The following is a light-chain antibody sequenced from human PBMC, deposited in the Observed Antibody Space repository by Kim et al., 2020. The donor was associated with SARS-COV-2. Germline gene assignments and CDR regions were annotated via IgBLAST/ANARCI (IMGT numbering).Light chain of an antibody. V-gene: IGKV3-20*01. Sequence: SPGERATLSCRASQSSSNNNLAWYQQKPGQAPRLLIYGASNRAAGIPDRFSGSGSGTDFTLTISGLDPEDFTVYYCQHYDGSLWTFGQGTKVDIK. CDR1: QSSSNNN. CDR2: GAS. J-gene: IGKJ1*01. CDR3: QHYDGSLWT.